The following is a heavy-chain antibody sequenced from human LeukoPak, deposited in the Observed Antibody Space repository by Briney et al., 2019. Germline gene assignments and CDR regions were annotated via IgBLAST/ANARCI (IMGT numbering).Heavy chain of an antibody. CDR1: GGSISSNNW. J-gene: IGHJ4*02. CDR2: ISHSGST. CDR3: ARSMVGETTFDY. Sequence: SETLSLTCAVSGGSISSNNWWSWVRQPPGKGLEWIGEISHSGSTGYNPSLKSRVTISVDKSKNHFSLKLSSVTAADTAVYYCARSMVGETTFDYWGQGTLVTVSS. D-gene: IGHD1-14*01. V-gene: IGHV4-4*02.